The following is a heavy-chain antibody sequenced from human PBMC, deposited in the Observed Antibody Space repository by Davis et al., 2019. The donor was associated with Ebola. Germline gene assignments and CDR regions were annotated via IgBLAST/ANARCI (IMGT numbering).Heavy chain of an antibody. CDR1: GGSITGYS. CDR2: ITYTGYT. CDR3: ARDSVGALDV. Sequence: MPSETLSLTCTVSGGSITGYSWNWIRQSPGKGLEWIGFITYTGYTTYNRSLKSRVSMSVDPSGNHFSLDLKSVTAADTAVYYCARDSVGALDVWGHGTMVTVS. J-gene: IGHJ3*01. V-gene: IGHV4-59*01.